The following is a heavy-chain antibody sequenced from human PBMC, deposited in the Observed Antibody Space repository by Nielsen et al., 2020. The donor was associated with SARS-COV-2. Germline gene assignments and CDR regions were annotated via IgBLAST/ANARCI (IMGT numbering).Heavy chain of an antibody. CDR3: ARQGRFCSRTTCSRNYFDS. Sequence: KVSCKGSGYSFTSYWIGWVRQMPGKGLEWMGVISHGDSDTRYSPAFQGQVTISADQSITTAYLQWSSLKASDTAIYYCARQGRFCSRTTCSRNYFDSWGQGTLVTVSS. J-gene: IGHJ4*02. CDR2: ISHGDSDT. V-gene: IGHV5-51*01. D-gene: IGHD2-2*01. CDR1: GYSFTSYW.